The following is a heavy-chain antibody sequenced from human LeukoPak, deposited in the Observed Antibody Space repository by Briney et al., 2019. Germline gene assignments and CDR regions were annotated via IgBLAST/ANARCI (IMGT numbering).Heavy chain of an antibody. CDR2: ISGDAGDP. CDR3: GKDIGWGLSYYFDS. V-gene: IGHV3-43*02. CDR1: AFAFDEYV. J-gene: IGHJ4*02. Sequence: PGGSLRLSCAASAFAFDEYVMHWVRQVPGEGLEWVSRISGDAGDPYYADSVRGRFTIARDNSKNSLYLQLNRLRSEDSALYYCGKDIGWGLSYYFDSWGQGTLVTVSS. D-gene: IGHD3-10*01.